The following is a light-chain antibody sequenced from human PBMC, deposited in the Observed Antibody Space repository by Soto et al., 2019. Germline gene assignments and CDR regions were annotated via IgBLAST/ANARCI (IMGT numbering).Light chain of an antibody. V-gene: IGLV2-14*01. CDR2: DVS. J-gene: IGLJ1*01. Sequence: QSALTQPASVSGSPGQSITISCTGTSSDVGGYNYVFWYQQHPGKAPKLMIYDVSNRPSGVPNRFSGSKSGNTASLTISGLQAEDEADYYCSSYTSSSTYVFGTGTKLTVL. CDR3: SSYTSSSTYV. CDR1: SSDVGGYNY.